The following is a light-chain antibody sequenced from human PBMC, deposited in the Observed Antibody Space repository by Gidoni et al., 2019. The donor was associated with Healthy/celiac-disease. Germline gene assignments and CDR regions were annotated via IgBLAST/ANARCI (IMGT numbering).Light chain of an antibody. CDR2: AAS. V-gene: IGKV1-39*01. CDR3: QQSYSTLST. Sequence: DIQMTQSPSSLSASVGDRVTITCRASQSISSYLNWYQQKPGKAPKLLIYAASSLQSGVPSRFSGSGSGTDFTLTISSLQPEDFATYYCQQSYSTLSTCXQXTRLEIK. CDR1: QSISSY. J-gene: IGKJ5*01.